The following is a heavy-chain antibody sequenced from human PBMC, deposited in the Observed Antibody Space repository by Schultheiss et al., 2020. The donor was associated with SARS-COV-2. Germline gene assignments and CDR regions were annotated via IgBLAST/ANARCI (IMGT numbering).Heavy chain of an antibody. V-gene: IGHV4-4*07. Sequence: SQTLSLTCTVSGGSISSYYWSWIRQPAGKGLEWIGRIYTSGSTNYNPSLKSRVTMSVDTSKNQFSLKLSSVTAADTAVYYCARGGRGYSYGYRRDKRSLDVWGQGTTVTVSS. CDR1: GGSISSYY. D-gene: IGHD5-18*01. CDR2: IYTSGST. CDR3: ARGGRGYSYGYRRDKRSLDV. J-gene: IGHJ6*02.